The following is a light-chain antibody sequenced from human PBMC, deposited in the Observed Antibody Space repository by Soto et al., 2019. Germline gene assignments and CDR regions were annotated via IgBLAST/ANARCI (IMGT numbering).Light chain of an antibody. CDR2: DAS. CDR3: QQYNSYSWT. CDR1: QSISVW. J-gene: IGKJ1*01. V-gene: IGKV1-5*01. Sequence: DIQMTQSPSTLSASVGERVTITCRASQSISVWMAWYQQKPGSAPKLLIYDASNLESGVPSRFSGSGSGTEFTLAISSLQPDDFATYYCQQYNSYSWTFGQGTKVEIK.